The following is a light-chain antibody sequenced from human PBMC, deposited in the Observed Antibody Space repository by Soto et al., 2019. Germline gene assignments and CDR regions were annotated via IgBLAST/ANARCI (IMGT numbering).Light chain of an antibody. J-gene: IGLJ2*01. CDR2: EVT. V-gene: IGLV2-8*01. CDR1: SRDIGDYNW. CDR3: SSYAGANTVL. Sequence: QSALTQPPSASGSPGQSVTVSCTGTSRDIGDYNWVSWYQQHPGKAPKLIIFEVTKRPSGVPDRFSGSKSGNTASLTVSGLQAEDEAHYYCSSYAGANTVLFGGGTKLTVL.